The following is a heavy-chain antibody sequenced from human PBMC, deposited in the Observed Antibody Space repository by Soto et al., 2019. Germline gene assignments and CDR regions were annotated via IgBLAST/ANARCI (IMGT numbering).Heavy chain of an antibody. CDR3: GRGPSPRAPAGGTPYYYGMDV. CDR1: GYDFTAYD. D-gene: IGHD6-13*01. J-gene: IGHJ6*02. CDR2: MNPINGAT. Sequence: GASVKVSCKASGYDFTAYDINWVRQASGQGLEWMGWMNPINGATGSARRFQGRVSMTRNTATGTAYLELTSLRSDDSAVYYCGRGPSPRAPAGGTPYYYGMDVWGQGTTVTVSS. V-gene: IGHV1-8*02.